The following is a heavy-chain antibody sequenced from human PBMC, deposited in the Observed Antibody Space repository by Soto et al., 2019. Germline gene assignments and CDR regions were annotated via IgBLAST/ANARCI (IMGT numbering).Heavy chain of an antibody. D-gene: IGHD1-26*01. CDR1: GCSISCND. V-gene: IGHV4-59*01. Sequence: SDTLSLTGIFSGCSISCNDLSWIRQPPGKGLEWIGYIYYSGTTNYNPSLESRVTILVDTSRNQFSLKLTSVTPADTAVYYCAKAGSYSGSSGRVDYWGQGILVNVSS. CDR3: AKAGSYSGSSGRVDY. CDR2: IYYSGTT. J-gene: IGHJ4*02.